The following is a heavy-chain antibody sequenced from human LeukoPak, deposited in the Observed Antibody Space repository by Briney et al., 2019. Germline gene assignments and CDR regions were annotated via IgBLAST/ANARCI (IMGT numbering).Heavy chain of an antibody. D-gene: IGHD2-15*01. CDR2: INPSGGST. Sequence: ASVKVSCKASGYTFTSYYMHWVRQAPGQGLEWMGIINPSGGSTSYAQKFQGRVTMTRDTSTSTVYMELSSLRSEDTAVYYCAADWGGTRRYFQHWGQGTLVTVSS. CDR1: GYTFTSYY. J-gene: IGHJ1*01. V-gene: IGHV1-46*01. CDR3: AADWGGTRRYFQH.